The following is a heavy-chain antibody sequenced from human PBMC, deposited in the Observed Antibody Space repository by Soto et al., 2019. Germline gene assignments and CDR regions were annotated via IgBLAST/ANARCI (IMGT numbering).Heavy chain of an antibody. CDR3: AKVSRKGSAIDFDY. J-gene: IGHJ4*02. CDR1: GYTFSNYA. CDR2: VNPNNGDT. Sequence: QVQLVQSGAELKKPGASVKVSCKASGYTFSNYAMNWVRQATGQGPERIGWVNPNNGDTGYAQKFQGRVTLNTDISTTTAYMELTSLRSEDTAIYYCAKVSRKGSAIDFDYWGQGTLITVSS. V-gene: IGHV1-8*01. D-gene: IGHD3-10*01.